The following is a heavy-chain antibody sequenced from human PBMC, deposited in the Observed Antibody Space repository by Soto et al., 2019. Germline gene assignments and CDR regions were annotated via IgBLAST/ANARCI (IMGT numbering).Heavy chain of an antibody. Sequence: EVQLLESGGGLVQPGGSLRLSCAASGFTFSSYAMSWVRQAPGKGLEWVSAISDSGGSTYYADSVKSRFTISRDNSKNTLYLQMNSLRAEDTAVYYCAKEVYSSGWYGGWFDPWGQGTLVTVSS. D-gene: IGHD6-19*01. CDR3: AKEVYSSGWYGGWFDP. CDR1: GFTFSSYA. V-gene: IGHV3-23*01. J-gene: IGHJ5*02. CDR2: ISDSGGST.